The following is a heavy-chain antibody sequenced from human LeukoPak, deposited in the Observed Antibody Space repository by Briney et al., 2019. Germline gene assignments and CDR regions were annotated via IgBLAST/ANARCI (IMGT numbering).Heavy chain of an antibody. J-gene: IGHJ4*02. CDR3: ARVSSSGWSYYFDY. Sequence: ASVKVTCKASGHTLTSYAMRWVRQAPGQRLEWMGWINAGNRNTKYSQKFQGRVTITRDTSASTAYMELSSLRSEDTAVYYCARVSSSGWSYYFDYWGQGTLVTVSS. CDR2: INAGNRNT. V-gene: IGHV1-3*01. D-gene: IGHD6-19*01. CDR1: GHTLTSYA.